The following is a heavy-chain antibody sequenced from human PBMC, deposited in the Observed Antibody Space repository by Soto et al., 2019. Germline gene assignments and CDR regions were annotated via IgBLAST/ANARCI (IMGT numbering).Heavy chain of an antibody. V-gene: IGHV3-30*18. Sequence: GGSLRLSCAASGFTFSSYGMHWVRQAPGKGLEWVAVISYDGSNKYYADSVKGRFTISRDNSKNTLYLQMNSLRAEDTAVYYCAKDPRRGYYDSSGYYPFDYWGQGTLVTVSS. CDR3: AKDPRRGYYDSSGYYPFDY. J-gene: IGHJ4*02. CDR2: ISYDGSNK. CDR1: GFTFSSYG. D-gene: IGHD3-22*01.